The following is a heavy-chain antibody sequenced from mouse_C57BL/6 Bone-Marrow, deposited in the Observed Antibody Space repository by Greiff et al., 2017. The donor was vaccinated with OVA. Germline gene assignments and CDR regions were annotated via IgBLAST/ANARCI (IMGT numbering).Heavy chain of an antibody. D-gene: IGHD1-1*02. CDR3: ARDGSWAWFAY. CDR1: GFTFSSYA. J-gene: IGHJ3*01. Sequence: EVQVVESGGGLVKPGGSLKLSCAASGFTFSSYAMSWVRQTPEKRLEWVATISDGGSYTYYPDNVKGRFTISRDNAKNNLYLQMSHLKSEDTAMYYCARDGSWAWFAYWGQGTLVTVSA. CDR2: ISDGGSYT. V-gene: IGHV5-4*01.